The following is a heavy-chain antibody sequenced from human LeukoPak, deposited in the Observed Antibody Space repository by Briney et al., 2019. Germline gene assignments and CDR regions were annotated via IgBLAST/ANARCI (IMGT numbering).Heavy chain of an antibody. Sequence: SETLSLTCTVSGGSISSYYWSWLRQPAGKGLEWIGRIYTSGSTNYNPSLKSRVTMSVDTSKNQFSLKLSSVTAADTAVYYCARAAVAAAAAHMDVWGKGTTVTVSS. D-gene: IGHD6-13*01. V-gene: IGHV4-4*07. J-gene: IGHJ6*03. CDR2: IYTSGST. CDR1: GGSISSYY. CDR3: ARAAVAAAAAHMDV.